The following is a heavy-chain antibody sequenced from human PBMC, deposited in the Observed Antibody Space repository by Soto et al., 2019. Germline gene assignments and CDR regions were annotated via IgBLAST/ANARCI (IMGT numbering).Heavy chain of an antibody. CDR1: EYTFTDYY. V-gene: IGHV1-2*02. CDR3: AKDSSIVVVSGATGGKDV. J-gene: IGHJ6*02. Sequence: ASVKVSCKASEYTFTDYYMHWVRQAPAQGLEWMGWINPNSGGTKYAQKFQGRVTMTRVTSISTAYMELSNLRSDDTALYYCAKDSSIVVVSGATGGKDVWGQGTTVTVSS. CDR2: INPNSGGT. D-gene: IGHD2-2*01.